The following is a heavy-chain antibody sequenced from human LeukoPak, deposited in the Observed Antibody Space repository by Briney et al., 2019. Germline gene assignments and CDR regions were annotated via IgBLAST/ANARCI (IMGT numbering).Heavy chain of an antibody. D-gene: IGHD1-26*01. Sequence: GGSLRLSCAASGFTFSSYGMHWVRQAPGKGLEWVAFIRYDGSNKYYADSVKGRFTISRDNAKNSLYLQMNSLRAEDTAVYYCARALRGMSGSYSDYWGQGTLVTVSS. CDR1: GFTFSSYG. CDR2: IRYDGSNK. J-gene: IGHJ4*02. V-gene: IGHV3-30*02. CDR3: ARALRGMSGSYSDY.